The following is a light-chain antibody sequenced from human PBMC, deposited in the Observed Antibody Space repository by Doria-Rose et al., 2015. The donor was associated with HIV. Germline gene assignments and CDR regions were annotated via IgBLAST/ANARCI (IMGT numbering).Light chain of an antibody. J-gene: IGKJ2*01. CDR2: DAS. CDR3: QQYGSSYT. CDR1: QSVSNY. V-gene: IGKV3D-20*01. Sequence: QSPATLSLSPGERATLSCGASQSVSNYLAWFQQKPGLAPRLLIYDASNRATGIPGRFSGSGSGTDFTLTISRLEPEDFAVYFCQQYGSSYTFGQGTKVEIK.